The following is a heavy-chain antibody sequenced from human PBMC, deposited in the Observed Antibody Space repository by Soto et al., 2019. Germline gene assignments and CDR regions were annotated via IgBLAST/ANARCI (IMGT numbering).Heavy chain of an antibody. CDR2: IFHSGST. CDR3: ARGGASFTGPAGY. V-gene: IGHV4-31*03. J-gene: IGHJ4*02. D-gene: IGHD3-16*01. CDR1: GDSITSGGYY. Sequence: QVQLQESGPGLVKPSQTLSLTCTVSGDSITSGGYYFNWIRQHPGKGLEWIGYIFHSGSTHYNPSLKSRVLMSVDTSKNQFSLRLTSVTAADTAVYYCARGGASFTGPAGYWGRGTLVTVSS.